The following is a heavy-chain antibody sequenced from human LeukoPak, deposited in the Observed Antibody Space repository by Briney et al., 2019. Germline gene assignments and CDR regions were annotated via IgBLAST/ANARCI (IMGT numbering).Heavy chain of an antibody. Sequence: GATVKISCKVSGYTFTDYYTHWVQQAPGKGLEWMGLVDPEDGETIYAEKFQGRVTITADTSTGTAYMELSSLRSEDTAVYYCATGPDYDFWSGPTQIDYWGQGTLVTVSS. V-gene: IGHV1-69-2*01. CDR1: GYTFTDYY. CDR2: VDPEDGET. CDR3: ATGPDYDFWSGPTQIDY. J-gene: IGHJ4*02. D-gene: IGHD3-3*01.